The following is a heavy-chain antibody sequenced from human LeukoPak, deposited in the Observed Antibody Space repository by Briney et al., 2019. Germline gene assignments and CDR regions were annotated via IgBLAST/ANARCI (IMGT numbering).Heavy chain of an antibody. J-gene: IGHJ4*02. D-gene: IGHD5-12*01. CDR1: GYSFTSYW. Sequence: GESLKISCKGSGYSFTSYWIGWVRQMPGKGLEWMGIIYPGDSDTRYSPSSQGQITISADKSISTAYLQWSSLKASDTAMYYCARDVKDSGYDFGSDYWGQGTLVTVSS. CDR3: ARDVKDSGYDFGSDY. CDR2: IYPGDSDT. V-gene: IGHV5-51*01.